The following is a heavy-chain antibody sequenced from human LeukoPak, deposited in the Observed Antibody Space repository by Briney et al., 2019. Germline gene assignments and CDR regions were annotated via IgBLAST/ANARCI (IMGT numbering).Heavy chain of an antibody. V-gene: IGHV4-59*01. CDR1: GGSISSYY. J-gene: IGHJ5*02. D-gene: IGHD2-2*01. Sequence: SETLSLTCTVSGGSISSYYWSWIRQPPGKGLEWIGYMYYSGSTNYNPSLKSRVTISLDTSNNQFSLKLTSVTAADTAVYYCARGYQLLSAPKKNNWFDPWGQGTLVTVSS. CDR2: MYYSGST. CDR3: ARGYQLLSAPKKNNWFDP.